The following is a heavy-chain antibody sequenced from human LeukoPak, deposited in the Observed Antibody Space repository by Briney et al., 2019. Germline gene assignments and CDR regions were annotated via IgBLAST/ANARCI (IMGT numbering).Heavy chain of an antibody. Sequence: SQTLSLTCVISGGSVSSNSAAWNWIRQSPSRGLEWLGRTYYRSKWYIDYAVSVKSRITINPDTSKNQLSLQLSSVTPEDTAVYYCARGSISSGGPIDYYYYMDVWGKGTTVTVSS. D-gene: IGHD6-6*01. CDR3: ARGSISSGGPIDYYYYMDV. J-gene: IGHJ6*03. V-gene: IGHV6-1*01. CDR1: GGSVSSNSAA. CDR2: TYYRSKWYI.